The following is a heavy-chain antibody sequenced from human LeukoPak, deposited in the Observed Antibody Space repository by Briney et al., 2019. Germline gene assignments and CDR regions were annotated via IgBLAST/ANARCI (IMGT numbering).Heavy chain of an antibody. CDR3: ARDPSSSYNYDY. CDR1: GFTFSSYW. Sequence: PGGSLRLSCAASGFTFSSYWMHWVRQAPRKGLVWVSRINSDGSSTSYADSVKGRFTISRDNAKNTLYLQMNSLRAEDTAVYYCARDPSSSYNYDYWGQGTLVTVSS. D-gene: IGHD5-24*01. CDR2: INSDGSST. V-gene: IGHV3-74*01. J-gene: IGHJ4*02.